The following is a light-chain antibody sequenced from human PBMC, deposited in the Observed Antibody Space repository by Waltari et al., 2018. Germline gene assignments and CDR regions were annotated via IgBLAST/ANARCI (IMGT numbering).Light chain of an antibody. CDR3: QQYDNPMYT. Sequence: DGQMTQSPSSLSASVGDRVTITCQASQDIINYLNWYQQKPGKAPKLLIYDASNLETGVPSRFSVSGSATDFTFTISSLQPEDIATYYFQQYDNPMYTFGQGTKLEIK. CDR1: QDIINY. J-gene: IGKJ2*01. V-gene: IGKV1-33*01. CDR2: DAS.